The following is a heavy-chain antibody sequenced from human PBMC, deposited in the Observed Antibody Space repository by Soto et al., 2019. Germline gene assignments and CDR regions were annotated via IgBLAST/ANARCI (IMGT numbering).Heavy chain of an antibody. J-gene: IGHJ6*02. Sequence: QLQLQESGPGLVKPSETLSLTCTVSGGSISSSSYYWGWIRQPPGKGLEWIGSIYYSGSTYYNPSLKSRVTMSVDTSKNQFSLKLSSVTAADTAVYYCARDGGVAAAAYYYYGMDVWGQGTTVTVSS. D-gene: IGHD6-13*01. CDR3: ARDGGVAAAAYYYYGMDV. CDR2: IYYSGST. V-gene: IGHV4-39*02. CDR1: GGSISSSSYY.